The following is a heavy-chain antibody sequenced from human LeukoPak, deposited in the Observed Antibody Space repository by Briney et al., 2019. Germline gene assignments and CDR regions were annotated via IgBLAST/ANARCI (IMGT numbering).Heavy chain of an antibody. J-gene: IGHJ6*03. V-gene: IGHV5-51*01. Sequence: GASLKISCKGSGYSFTSYWIGWVRQMPGKGLEWMGIIYPGDSDTRYSPSFQGQVTISADKSISTAYLQWSSLKASDTAMYYCARRKSEGYCTNGVCYSDYMDVWGKGTTVTVSS. CDR2: IYPGDSDT. CDR1: GYSFTSYW. D-gene: IGHD2-8*01. CDR3: ARRKSEGYCTNGVCYSDYMDV.